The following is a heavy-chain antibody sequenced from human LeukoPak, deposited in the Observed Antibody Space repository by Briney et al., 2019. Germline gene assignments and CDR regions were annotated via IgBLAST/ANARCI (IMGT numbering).Heavy chain of an antibody. Sequence: SETLSLTCAVYGGSFSGYYWSWIRQPPGKGLEWIGEINHSGSTNYNPSLKSRVTISVDTSKNQFSLKLSSVTAADTAVYYCARTYRGGTAAFDIWGQGTMVTVSS. J-gene: IGHJ3*02. CDR1: GGSFSGYY. V-gene: IGHV4-34*01. CDR3: ARTYRGGTAAFDI. CDR2: INHSGST. D-gene: IGHD1-26*01.